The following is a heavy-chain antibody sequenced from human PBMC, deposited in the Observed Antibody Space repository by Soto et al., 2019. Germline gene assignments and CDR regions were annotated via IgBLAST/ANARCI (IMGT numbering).Heavy chain of an antibody. D-gene: IGHD3-16*01. V-gene: IGHV3-23*01. CDR1: GFTFSSYA. Sequence: EVQLLESGGGLVQPGGSLRLSCAASGFTFSSYAMSWVRQAPGTGLEWVSAISGSGGSTYYADSVKVRFTSSRDNSKNTRYLQMNRLRAEDTAVYYCANNPYDYVWWLWGQGTLVTVSS. CDR3: ANNPYDYVWWL. J-gene: IGHJ4*02. CDR2: ISGSGGST.